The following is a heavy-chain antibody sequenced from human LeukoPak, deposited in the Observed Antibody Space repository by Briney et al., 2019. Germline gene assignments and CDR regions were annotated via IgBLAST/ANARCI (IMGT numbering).Heavy chain of an antibody. CDR2: IYYSGST. J-gene: IGHJ5*02. V-gene: IGHV4-31*02. Sequence: SETLSLTCTVSGGSISSGGYYWSWLRQHPGKGLQWIGYIYYSGSTYYNPSLKSRLTISVDTSKNQFSLTLSSVTAADTALYYCARALYCTNGVCYNPNWFDPWGQGTLVTVSS. CDR1: GGSISSGGYY. CDR3: ARALYCTNGVCYNPNWFDP. D-gene: IGHD2-8*01.